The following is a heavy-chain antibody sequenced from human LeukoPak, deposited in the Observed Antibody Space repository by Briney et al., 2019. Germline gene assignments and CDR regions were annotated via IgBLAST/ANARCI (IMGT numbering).Heavy chain of an antibody. D-gene: IGHD3-22*01. CDR2: ISTYNGNT. V-gene: IGHV1-18*01. CDR3: ARDLGYYDSSGSGWFDP. Sequence: ASVKVSCKASGYSFSRYGISWVRQAPGQGLEWMGWISTYNGNTNYAQKFQGRVTMTTDTSTNTAYMELRSLRSDDTAVYYCARDLGYYDSSGSGWFDPWGQGTLVTVSS. J-gene: IGHJ5*02. CDR1: GYSFSRYG.